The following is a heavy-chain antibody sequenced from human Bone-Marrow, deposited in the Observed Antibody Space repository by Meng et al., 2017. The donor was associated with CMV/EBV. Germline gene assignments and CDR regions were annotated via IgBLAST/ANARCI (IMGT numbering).Heavy chain of an antibody. CDR2: ISAYNGNT. CDR1: GYTFTSYG. V-gene: IGHV1-18*01. CDR3: VRDEGQFLVNDAFDI. Sequence: ASVKVSCKASGYTFTSYGISWVRQAPGQGLEWMGWISAYNGNTNYAQKLQGRVTMTTDTSTSTAYMELRSLRTDDTALYYCVRDEGQFLVNDAFDIWGQGTMATVSS. D-gene: IGHD2-21*01. J-gene: IGHJ3*02.